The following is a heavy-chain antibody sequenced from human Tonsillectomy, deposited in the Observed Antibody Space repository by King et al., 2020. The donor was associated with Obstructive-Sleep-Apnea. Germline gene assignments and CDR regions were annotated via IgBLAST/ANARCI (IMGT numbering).Heavy chain of an antibody. Sequence: QLVQSGAEVKKPGASVKVSCKASGYTFTRYGVIWVRQAPGEGLEWMRWISGYNGNTKSAQKFQGRVTMTTDTSTSTAYMELRSLRSDDTAVYYCARAQKLAYCGDDCYRYFDYWGQGTLVTVSS. V-gene: IGHV1-18*01. CDR3: ARAQKLAYCGDDCYRYFDY. CDR1: GYTFTRYG. D-gene: IGHD2-21*02. CDR2: ISGYNGNT. J-gene: IGHJ4*02.